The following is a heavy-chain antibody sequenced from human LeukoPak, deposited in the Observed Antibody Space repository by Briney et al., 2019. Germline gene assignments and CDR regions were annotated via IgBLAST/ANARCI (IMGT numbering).Heavy chain of an antibody. CDR2: INPNSGGT. CDR1: GYTFTGYY. CDR3: ARGSRPVYNLLTGKRYFDY. Sequence: ASVKVSCKASGYTFTGYYMHWVRQAPGQGLEWMRWINPNSGGTNYAQKFQGRVTMTRDMSTSTVYMELSSLRSEDTAVYYCARGSRPVYNLLTGKRYFDYWGQGTLLTVSS. D-gene: IGHD3-9*01. J-gene: IGHJ4*02. V-gene: IGHV1-2*02.